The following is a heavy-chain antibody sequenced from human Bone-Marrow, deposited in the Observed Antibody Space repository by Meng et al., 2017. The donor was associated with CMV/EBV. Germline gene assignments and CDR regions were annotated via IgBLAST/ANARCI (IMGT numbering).Heavy chain of an antibody. J-gene: IGHJ4*02. D-gene: IGHD6-6*01. CDR3: ARGVRESSIAARQRGLYFDY. Sequence: SETLSLTCAVSGGSISSSNWWSWVRQPPGKGLEWIGEIYHSGSTNYNPSLKSRVTISVDKSKNQFSLKLSSVTAADTAVYYCARGVRESSIAARQRGLYFDYWGQGTLVTVSS. CDR2: IYHSGST. V-gene: IGHV4-4*02. CDR1: GGSISSSNW.